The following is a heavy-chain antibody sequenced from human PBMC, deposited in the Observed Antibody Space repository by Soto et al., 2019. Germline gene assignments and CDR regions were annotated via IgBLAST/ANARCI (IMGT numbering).Heavy chain of an antibody. J-gene: IGHJ6*02. Sequence: SETLSLTCTVSGGSISSSSYYWGWIRQPPGKGLEWIGSIHYSGSTYYNPSLKSRITISVDTSKNQFSLKLSSVTAADTAIYYCASWIGHAMDVWGQGTTVTVSS. CDR3: ASWIGHAMDV. V-gene: IGHV4-39*07. D-gene: IGHD2-2*03. CDR2: IHYSGST. CDR1: GGSISSSSYY.